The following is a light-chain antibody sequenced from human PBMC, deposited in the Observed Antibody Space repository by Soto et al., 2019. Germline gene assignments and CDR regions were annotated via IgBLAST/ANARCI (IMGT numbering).Light chain of an antibody. Sequence: EIVLTQSPGTLSLSPGERATLSCRASQSVSSNYLAWYQQKTGQTPRLLIYIASSRAPGIPDRFSGSGSGTQFTLTISRVEPEDFAVYYCKQYGSSPWTFGQGTKVEIK. CDR1: QSVSSNY. CDR3: KQYGSSPWT. V-gene: IGKV3-20*01. CDR2: IAS. J-gene: IGKJ1*01.